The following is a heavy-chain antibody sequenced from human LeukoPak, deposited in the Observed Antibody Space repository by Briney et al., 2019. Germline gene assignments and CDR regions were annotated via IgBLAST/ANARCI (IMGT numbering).Heavy chain of an antibody. CDR2: IYYSGST. CDR3: AGSSSSWYQVY. V-gene: IGHV4-39*01. Sequence: PSETLSLTCTVSGGSISSSSYYWGWIRQPPGKGLEWIGSIYYSGSTYYNPSLKSRVTISVDTSKNQFSLKLSSVTAADTAVYYCAGSSSSWYQVYWGQGTLVTVSS. D-gene: IGHD6-13*01. CDR1: GGSISSSSYY. J-gene: IGHJ4*02.